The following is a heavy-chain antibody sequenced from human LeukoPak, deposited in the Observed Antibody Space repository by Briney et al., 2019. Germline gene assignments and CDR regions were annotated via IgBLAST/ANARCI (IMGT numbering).Heavy chain of an antibody. CDR2: INHSGST. CDR3: ARLQLVTTYNWFDP. V-gene: IGHV4-34*01. CDR1: GGSFSGYY. D-gene: IGHD4-17*01. Sequence: PSETLSLTCAVYGGSFSGYYWSWIRQPPGKGLEWIGEINHSGSTNYNPSLKSRVTISVDTSKNQFSLKLSSVTAADTAVYYCARLQLVTTYNWFDPWGQGTLVTVSS. J-gene: IGHJ5*02.